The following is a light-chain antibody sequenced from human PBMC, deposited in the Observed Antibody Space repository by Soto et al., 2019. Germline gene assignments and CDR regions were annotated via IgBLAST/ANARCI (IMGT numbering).Light chain of an antibody. V-gene: IGKV1-6*02. Sequence: AIQMTQSPSSLSASVGDRDTITCRASQGIGNDLAWYQQKPGKAPKLLIYAASTLQSGVPSRFSGSGSGTDFTLTISNLQPGDLASYYCLQDFHFPLSFGGGTKVEIK. CDR1: QGIGND. CDR3: LQDFHFPLS. J-gene: IGKJ4*01. CDR2: AAS.